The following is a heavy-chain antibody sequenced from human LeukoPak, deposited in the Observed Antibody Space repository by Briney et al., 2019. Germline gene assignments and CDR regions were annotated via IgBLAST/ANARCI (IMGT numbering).Heavy chain of an antibody. CDR2: IYYSGST. CDR3: ARDFGIAAAGTPFDY. D-gene: IGHD6-13*01. J-gene: IGHJ4*02. CDR1: GGSISSSSYY. V-gene: IGHV4-39*07. Sequence: SETLSLTCTVSGGSISSSSYYWGWIRQPPGKGLEWIGSIYYSGSTYYNPSLKSRVTISVDTSKNQFSLKLSSVTAADTAVYYCARDFGIAAAGTPFDYWGQGTLVTVSS.